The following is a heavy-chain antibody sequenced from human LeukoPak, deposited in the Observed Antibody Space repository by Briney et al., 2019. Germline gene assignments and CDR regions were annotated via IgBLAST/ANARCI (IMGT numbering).Heavy chain of an antibody. CDR1: GYTFTGYY. Sequence: ASLKVSCKASGYTFTGYYMHWVRQAPGQGLEWMGWINPNSGGTNYAQKFQGRVTMTRDTSISTAYMELSRLRSDDTAVYYCASLLVGSGSYSSWGQGTLVTVSS. J-gene: IGHJ4*02. CDR3: ASLLVGSGSYSS. D-gene: IGHD3-10*01. V-gene: IGHV1-2*02. CDR2: INPNSGGT.